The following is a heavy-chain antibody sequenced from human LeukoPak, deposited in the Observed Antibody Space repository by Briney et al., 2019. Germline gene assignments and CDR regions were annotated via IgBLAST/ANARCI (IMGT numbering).Heavy chain of an antibody. CDR2: ISGSGAMT. CDR3: AKDRVDGSGSQFDS. D-gene: IGHD3-10*01. J-gene: IGHJ4*02. CDR1: PFTFSSYG. Sequence: GGSLRLSCAASPFTFSSYGMHWVRQAPGKGLEWVSSISGSGAMTYYADSVKGRFTISRDNAMDTIYLQMNSLRVDDTAVYYCAKDRVDGSGSQFDSWGQGTLVTVSS. V-gene: IGHV3-23*01.